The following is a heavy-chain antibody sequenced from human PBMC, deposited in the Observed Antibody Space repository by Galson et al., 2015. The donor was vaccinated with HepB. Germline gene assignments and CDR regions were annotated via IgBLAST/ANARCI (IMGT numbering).Heavy chain of an antibody. J-gene: IGHJ4*02. CDR2: INAGNGNT. Sequence: SVKVSCKASGYTFTSYAMHWVRQAPGQRLEWMGWINAGNGNTKYLQKFQGRVTITRDTSASTAYMELSSLRSEDTAVYYCARTPPYSSSWYGDYWGQGTLVTVSS. V-gene: IGHV1-3*01. D-gene: IGHD6-13*01. CDR1: GYTFTSYA. CDR3: ARTPPYSSSWYGDY.